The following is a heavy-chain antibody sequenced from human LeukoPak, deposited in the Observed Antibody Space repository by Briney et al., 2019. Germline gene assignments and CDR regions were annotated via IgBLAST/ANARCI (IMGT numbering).Heavy chain of an antibody. V-gene: IGHV4-34*01. CDR1: GESFSGYY. Sequence: SETLSLTCAVYGESFSGYYWSWIRQPPGKGLEWIGDINHSGSTNYNPPLKSRVTTSVDTSKNQFSLNLNSVTAADTAVYYCARGGGRDFDYWGQGTLVTVSS. J-gene: IGHJ4*02. D-gene: IGHD2-15*01. CDR2: INHSGST. CDR3: ARGGGRDFDY.